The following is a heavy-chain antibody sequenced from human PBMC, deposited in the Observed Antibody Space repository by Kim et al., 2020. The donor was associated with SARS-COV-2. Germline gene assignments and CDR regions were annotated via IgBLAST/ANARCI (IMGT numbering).Heavy chain of an antibody. CDR2: IWYDGSNK. CDR1: GFTFSSYG. V-gene: IGHV3-33*01. D-gene: IGHD3-3*01. Sequence: GGSLRLSCAASGFTFSSYGMHWVRQAPGKGLEWVAVIWYDGSNKYYADSVKGRFTISRDNSKNTLYLQMNSLRAEDTAVYYCAREDVFFELGYWGQGTLVTVSS. CDR3: AREDVFFELGY. J-gene: IGHJ4*02.